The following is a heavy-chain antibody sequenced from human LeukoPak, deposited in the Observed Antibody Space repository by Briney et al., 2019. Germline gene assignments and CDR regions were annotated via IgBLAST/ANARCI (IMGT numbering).Heavy chain of an antibody. CDR1: GGSISSYY. CDR3: AREGGYSSSLTFDH. Sequence: PSETLSLTCTVSGGSISSYYWSWIRQPAGKGLEWIGRIYTSGSTNYNPSLKSRVTMSVDTSKNQFSLKLSSVTAADTAVYYCAREGGYSSSLTFDHWGQGTLVTVSS. J-gene: IGHJ4*02. D-gene: IGHD6-6*01. V-gene: IGHV4-4*07. CDR2: IYTSGST.